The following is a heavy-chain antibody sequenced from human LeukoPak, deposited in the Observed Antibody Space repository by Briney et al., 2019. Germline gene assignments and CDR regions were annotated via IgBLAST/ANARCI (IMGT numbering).Heavy chain of an antibody. CDR3: ARAGCIASLGEDY. CDR2: ISYDGSNK. CDR1: RFIFSIYS. Sequence: GRCLSLSRASSRFIFSIYSMHGVPEAPAKGREGGAVISYDGSNKCYEDSVKVRFPISRDNSKNTLYLQMNSLRAEGTAVYYCARAGCIASLGEDYWGQGTLVTVSS. V-gene: IGHV3-30-3*01. D-gene: IGHD6-13*01. J-gene: IGHJ4*02.